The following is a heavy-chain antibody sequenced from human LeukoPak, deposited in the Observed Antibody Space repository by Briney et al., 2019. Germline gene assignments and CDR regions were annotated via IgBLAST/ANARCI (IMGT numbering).Heavy chain of an antibody. CDR3: ATLFYNYGYNF. D-gene: IGHD3-16*01. Sequence: MAGGSLRLSCAGSGFTFSSAWMSWVRQTGGKGLEWVGRIKSNSDGGTTDYAAPVKGRFTISRDDSKNTLYLQMNSLKTEDTALYYCATLFYNYGYNFWGQGTLVTVSS. CDR1: GFTFSSAW. V-gene: IGHV3-15*01. J-gene: IGHJ4*02. CDR2: IKSNSDGGTT.